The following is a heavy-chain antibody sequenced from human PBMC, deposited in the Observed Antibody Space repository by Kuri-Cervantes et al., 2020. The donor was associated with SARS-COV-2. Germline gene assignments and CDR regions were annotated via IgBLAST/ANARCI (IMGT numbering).Heavy chain of an antibody. J-gene: IGHJ1*01. D-gene: IGHD4-17*01. V-gene: IGHV4-34*01. CDR3: AGRGPTTVTTFTSLAEVGFQH. Sequence: ESLKISCAVYGGSFSGYYWSWIRQPPGKGLEWIGEINHSGSTNYNPSLKSRVTISVDTSKNQFSLKLSSVTAADTAVYYCAGRGPTTVTTFTSLAEVGFQHWGQGTLVTDSS. CDR2: INHSGST. CDR1: GGSFSGYY.